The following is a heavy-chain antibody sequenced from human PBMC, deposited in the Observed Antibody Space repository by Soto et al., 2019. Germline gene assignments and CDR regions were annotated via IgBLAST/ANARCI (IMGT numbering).Heavy chain of an antibody. CDR2: IYPGDSDT. J-gene: IGHJ6*02. Sequence: AEALTISCQGSGYSCTSYWIGWVRQMPGKGLEWMGIIYPGDSDTRYSPSFQGQVTISADKSTSTAYLQWSSLKASDTAMYYCARGGHWDILTGYEVWGQGNTVTVSS. CDR3: ARGGHWDILTGYEV. V-gene: IGHV5-51*01. D-gene: IGHD3-9*01. CDR1: GYSCTSYW.